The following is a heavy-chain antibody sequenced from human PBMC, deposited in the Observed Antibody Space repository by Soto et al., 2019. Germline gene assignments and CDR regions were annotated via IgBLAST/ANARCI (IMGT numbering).Heavy chain of an antibody. V-gene: IGHV3-73*02. J-gene: IGHJ4*02. CDR2: IRSKTNNYAT. D-gene: IGHD3-10*01. CDR3: VKDGSLEVPDVPLEEYYFDH. Sequence: EVQLVESGGGLVQPGGSLKLSCAAAGFTFSGSAVHWVRQASGRGLEWVGRIRSKTNNYATDYAASVNGRFTFSRDDSQNTVYLQMDSVRAEDTAVYYCVKDGSLEVPDVPLEEYYFDHWGQGTLVTVSS. CDR1: GFTFSGSA.